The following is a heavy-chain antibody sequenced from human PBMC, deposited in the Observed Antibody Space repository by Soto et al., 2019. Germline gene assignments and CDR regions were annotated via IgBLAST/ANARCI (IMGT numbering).Heavy chain of an antibody. D-gene: IGHD5-12*01. CDR1: GFSFTIPQAA. V-gene: IGHV2-5*01. J-gene: IGHJ4*02. CDR3: AHSDGGYEIIYFDF. CDR2: IYYNDDR. Sequence: APTLVNLTQTLTLISTFSGFSFTIPQAAVNWIRQTPGGALEWLTLIYYNDDRRFSPSLKTRLTITGDTSKNQVVLSLTNVDPGDTATYFCAHSDGGYEIIYFDFWGQGIPVTVSS.